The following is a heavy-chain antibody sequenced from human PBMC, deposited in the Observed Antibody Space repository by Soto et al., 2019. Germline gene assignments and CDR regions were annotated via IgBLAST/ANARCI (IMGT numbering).Heavy chain of an antibody. CDR3: ATRIIPGTRHTGFDP. Sequence: PSGSLSLTCSVSGGTIGSVDIYWAWIRQAPGKRPEWIGGAYYVWTPFYNPSLKNRIPISKNTTKNQFSLNLTSVTATDTAVCYFATRIIPGTRHTGFDPRGQGILVTVSS. CDR2: AYYVWTP. CDR1: GGTIGSVDIY. J-gene: IGHJ5*02. V-gene: IGHV4-39*01.